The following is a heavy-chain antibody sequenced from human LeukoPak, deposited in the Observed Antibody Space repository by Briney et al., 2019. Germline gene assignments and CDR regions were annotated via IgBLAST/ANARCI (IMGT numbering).Heavy chain of an antibody. CDR3: ARVDSSGWYPILYYYYMDV. CDR1: GGSFSGYY. CDR2: INHSGST. J-gene: IGHJ6*03. D-gene: IGHD6-19*01. Sequence: SETLSLTCAVYGGSFSGYYWSWIRQPPGKGLEWIGEINHSGSTNYNPSLKSRVTISVDTSKNQFSLKLSSVTAADTAVYYCARVDSSGWYPILYYYYMDVWGKGTTVTVSS. V-gene: IGHV4-34*01.